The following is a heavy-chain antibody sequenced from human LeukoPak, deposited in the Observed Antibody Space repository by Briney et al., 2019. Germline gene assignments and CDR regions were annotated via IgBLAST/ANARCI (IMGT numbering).Heavy chain of an antibody. CDR3: ASQVGHCRGGSCSGY. J-gene: IGHJ4*02. V-gene: IGHV3-30*03. D-gene: IGHD2-15*01. Sequence: GRSLRLSCAASGFTFSSYGMHWVRQAPGKGLEWVAVISYDESNRYYADSVKGRFTISRDNSKNTLYLQMNSLRAEDTAVYYCASQVGHCRGGSCSGYWGQGTLVTVSS. CDR1: GFTFSSYG. CDR2: ISYDESNR.